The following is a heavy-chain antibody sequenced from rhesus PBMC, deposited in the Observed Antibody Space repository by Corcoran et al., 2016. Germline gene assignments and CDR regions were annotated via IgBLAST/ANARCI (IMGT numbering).Heavy chain of an antibody. CDR2: RKGKGGST. CDR3: ARPTYDYGSGYYA. V-gene: IGHV4-93*02. CDR1: GGSISSSNW. J-gene: IGHJ4*01. Sequence: QVQLQESGPAVVTPSETLSLTCAVSGGSISSSNWWIWFRQSPGKGLEWIGGRKGKGGSTENYPALKRRSNMSRDTSKNQFSRKLRSVTAADTAVYYCARPTYDYGSGYYAWGQGVLVTVSS. D-gene: IGHD3-28*01.